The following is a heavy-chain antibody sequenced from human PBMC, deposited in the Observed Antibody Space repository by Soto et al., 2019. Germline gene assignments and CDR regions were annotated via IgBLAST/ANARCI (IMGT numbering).Heavy chain of an antibody. V-gene: IGHV4-34*01. Sequence: SSETLSLTCAVFGGSFSGYYWSWIRQPPGKGLEWIGEINHRGSTNYNPSLKSRVTMSVDTSKNQFSLKLTSMTAADTAVYYFATTNWNHHLFDPWGPGTLVTVSS. J-gene: IGHJ5*02. CDR3: ATTNWNHHLFDP. D-gene: IGHD1-1*01. CDR2: INHRGST. CDR1: GGSFSGYY.